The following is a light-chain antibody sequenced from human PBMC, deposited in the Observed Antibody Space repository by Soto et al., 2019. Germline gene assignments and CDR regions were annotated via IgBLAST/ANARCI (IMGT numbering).Light chain of an antibody. CDR1: QGIGSY. CDR2: AAS. CDR3: QQLNNYPLT. V-gene: IGKV1-9*01. Sequence: DIQLTQSPSILSASLGDRVTITCRASQGIGSYLAWYQQKPGKAPRLLIYAASTLQSGVPSRFSGSGSDTEFTLTISSLQPEDFATYYCQQLNNYPLTFGGGAKVDIK. J-gene: IGKJ4*01.